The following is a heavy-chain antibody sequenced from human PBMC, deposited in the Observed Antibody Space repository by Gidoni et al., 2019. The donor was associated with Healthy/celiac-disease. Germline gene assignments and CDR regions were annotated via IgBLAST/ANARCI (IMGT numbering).Heavy chain of an antibody. J-gene: IGHJ6*02. CDR3: TTFYYYGSGKVYYGMDV. CDR2: IKSKTDGGTT. CDR1: AFTFINPW. V-gene: IGHV3-15*01. Sequence: VQLVESGVGLVKPGGSLRLSCAASAFTFINPWMSWVRQAPGKGLEWVGRIKSKTDGGTTDYAAPVKGRFTISRDDSKNTLYLQMNSLKTEDTAVYYCTTFYYYGSGKVYYGMDVWGQGTTVTVSS. D-gene: IGHD3-10*01.